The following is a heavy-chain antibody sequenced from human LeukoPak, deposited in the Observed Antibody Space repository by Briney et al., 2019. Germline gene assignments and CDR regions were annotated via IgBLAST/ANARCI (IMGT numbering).Heavy chain of an antibody. J-gene: IGHJ3*02. D-gene: IGHD2-2*01. CDR3: ARTIVVVPAAMFAFDI. CDR1: GGSISSGGYY. Sequence: SQTLSLTCTVSGGSISSGGYYWSWIRQHPGKGLEWIGYIYYSGSTYYNPSLKSRVTISVDTSKNQFSLKLSSVTAADTAVYYCARTIVVVPAAMFAFDIWSQGTMVTVSS. V-gene: IGHV4-31*03. CDR2: IYYSGST.